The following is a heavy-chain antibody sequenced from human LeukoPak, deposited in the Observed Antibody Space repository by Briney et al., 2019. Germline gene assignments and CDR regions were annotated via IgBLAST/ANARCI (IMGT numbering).Heavy chain of an antibody. CDR1: GFTFSDYY. CDR2: IGGSGVST. Sequence: PGGSLRLSCAASGFTFSDYYMSWVRQAPGRGLEWVSAIGGSGVSTYYADSLKGRFTISRDNSKNTLYLQMNSLRAEDTAVYYCGKGDYTNYVPPEGYWGQGTLVIVSS. J-gene: IGHJ4*02. V-gene: IGHV3-23*01. D-gene: IGHD4-11*01. CDR3: GKGDYTNYVPPEGY.